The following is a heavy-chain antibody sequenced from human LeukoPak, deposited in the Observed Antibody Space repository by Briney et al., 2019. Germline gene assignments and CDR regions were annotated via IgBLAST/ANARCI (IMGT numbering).Heavy chain of an antibody. V-gene: IGHV3-30*04. Sequence: PGGSLRLSCAASGFTFSSYAMHWVRQAPGKGLEWVAVISYDGSNKYYADSVKGRFTISRDNSKNTLYLQMNSLRAEDTAVYYCARDSLRTALYYMDVWGKGTTVTVSS. CDR2: ISYDGSNK. CDR3: ARDSLRTALYYMDV. J-gene: IGHJ6*03. CDR1: GFTFSSYA.